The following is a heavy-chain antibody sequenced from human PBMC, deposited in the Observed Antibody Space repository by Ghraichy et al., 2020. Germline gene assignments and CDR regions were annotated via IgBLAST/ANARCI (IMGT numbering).Heavy chain of an antibody. Sequence: ASVKVSCKASGYTFTGYYMHWVRQAPGQGLEWMGWINPNSGGTNYAQKFQGRVTMTRDTSISTAYMELSRLRSDDTAVYYCARDRSSSSWYRFDPWGQGTLVTVSS. J-gene: IGHJ5*02. CDR3: ARDRSSSSWYRFDP. CDR2: INPNSGGT. D-gene: IGHD6-13*01. CDR1: GYTFTGYY. V-gene: IGHV1-2*02.